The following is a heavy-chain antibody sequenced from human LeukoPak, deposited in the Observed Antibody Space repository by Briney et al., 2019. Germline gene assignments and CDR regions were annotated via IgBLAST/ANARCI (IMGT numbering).Heavy chain of an antibody. D-gene: IGHD6-13*01. CDR3: ARRRRLAGYSSSWYGSYYYFYLDV. CDR2: INHNGST. V-gene: IGHV4-34*01. Sequence: SETLSLTCGVSGGPLSGYSWNWIRQPPGKGLERIGEINHNGSTNYSPSLKSRVAISVDTTKNQFSLKVSSVTAADTAVYYCARRRRLAGYSSSWYGSYYYFYLDVWDNGTMVTISS. J-gene: IGHJ6*03. CDR1: GGPLSGYS.